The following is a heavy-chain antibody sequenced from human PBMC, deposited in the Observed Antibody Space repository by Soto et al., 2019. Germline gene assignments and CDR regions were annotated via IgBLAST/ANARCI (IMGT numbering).Heavy chain of an antibody. CDR2: ISSSSSYI. CDR1: GFTFSSYS. Sequence: GGSLRLSCAASGFTFSSYSMNWVRQAPGKGLEWVSSISSSSSYIYYADSVKGRFTISRDNAKNSLYLQMNSLRAEDTAVYYCARGGDILTGYPDAFDIWGQGTMVTVSS. D-gene: IGHD3-9*01. J-gene: IGHJ3*02. CDR3: ARGGDILTGYPDAFDI. V-gene: IGHV3-21*01.